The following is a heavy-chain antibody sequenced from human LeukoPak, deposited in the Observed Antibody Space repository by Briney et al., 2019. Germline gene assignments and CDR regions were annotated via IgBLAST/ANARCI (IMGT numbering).Heavy chain of an antibody. CDR3: ARDKVYDSSGYESYYYGMDV. D-gene: IGHD3-22*01. CDR1: GYTFTGYY. J-gene: IGHJ6*02. V-gene: IGHV1-2*02. Sequence: GASVKVSCKASGYTFTGYYMHWVRQAPGQGLEWMGWINPNSGGTNYAQKFQGRFTMTRDTSISTAYMELSRLRSDDTAVYYCARDKVYDSSGYESYYYGMDVWGQGTTVTVSS. CDR2: INPNSGGT.